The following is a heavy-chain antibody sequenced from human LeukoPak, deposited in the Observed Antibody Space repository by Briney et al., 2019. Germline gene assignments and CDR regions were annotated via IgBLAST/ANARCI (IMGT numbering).Heavy chain of an antibody. V-gene: IGHV3-23*01. CDR3: ARLGARQMLEY. D-gene: IGHD4-17*01. CDR1: GFTFSSYA. Sequence: GGSLRLSCAASGFTFSSYAMSWVRQAPGKGLEWVSSISGSGNRTYYADSVKGRFTISRDNSKNTLFLQMNSLRAEDTAVYYCARLGARQMLEYWGQGTLVTVSS. J-gene: IGHJ4*02. CDR2: ISGSGNRT.